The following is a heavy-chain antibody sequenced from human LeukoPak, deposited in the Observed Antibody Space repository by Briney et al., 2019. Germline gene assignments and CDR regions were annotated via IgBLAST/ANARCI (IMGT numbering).Heavy chain of an antibody. J-gene: IGHJ4*02. CDR3: AREDYYDSGSNDY. V-gene: IGHV4-34*01. D-gene: IGHD3-22*01. CDR2: INHSGST. CDR1: GGSFSGYY. Sequence: SETLSLTCAVYGGSFSGYYWSWIRQPPGKGLGWIGEINHSGSTNYNPSLKSRVTISVDTSKNQFSLKLSSVTAADTAVYYCAREDYYDSGSNDYWGQGTLVTVSS.